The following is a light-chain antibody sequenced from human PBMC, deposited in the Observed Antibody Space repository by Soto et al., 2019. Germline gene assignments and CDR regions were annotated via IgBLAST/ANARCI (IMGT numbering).Light chain of an antibody. CDR3: SSYTSSSTQV. V-gene: IGLV2-14*01. CDR1: SSDVGGYNY. Sequence: QSALTQPASVSGSPGQSITISCTGTSSDVGGYNYVSWYQQHPGKAPKLMIYEVSHRPSGVSNRFSGSKSANTASLTISGLQAEDAADYYCSSYTSSSTQVFGGGTKLTVL. CDR2: EVS. J-gene: IGLJ3*02.